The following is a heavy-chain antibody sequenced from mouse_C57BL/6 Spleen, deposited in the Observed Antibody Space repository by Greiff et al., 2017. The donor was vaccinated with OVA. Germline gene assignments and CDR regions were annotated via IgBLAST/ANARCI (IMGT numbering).Heavy chain of an antibody. J-gene: IGHJ2*01. CDR3: ARLYYDYDDGVFDY. CDR1: GYTFTSYG. V-gene: IGHV1-81*01. Sequence: QVQLQQSGAELARPGASVKLSCKASGYTFTSYGISWVKQRTGQGLEWIGEIYPRSGNTYYNEKFKGKATLTADKSSSTAYMELRSLTSEDSAVYFCARLYYDYDDGVFDYWGQGTTLTVSS. D-gene: IGHD2-4*01. CDR2: IYPRSGNT.